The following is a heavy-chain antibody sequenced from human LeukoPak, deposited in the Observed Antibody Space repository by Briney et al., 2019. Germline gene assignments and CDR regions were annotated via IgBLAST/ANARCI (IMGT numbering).Heavy chain of an antibody. V-gene: IGHV1-18*01. CDR3: ARATVTTVYYYYGMDV. CDR2: ISAYNGNT. CDR1: GYTFTSYG. J-gene: IGHJ6*02. Sequence: ASVNVSCKASGYTFTSYGISWVRQAPGQGHERMGWISAYNGNTNYAQTLQGRVTMTTDTSTSTAYMELRSLRSDDTAVYYCARATVTTVYYYYGMDVWGQGTTVTVSS. D-gene: IGHD4-17*01.